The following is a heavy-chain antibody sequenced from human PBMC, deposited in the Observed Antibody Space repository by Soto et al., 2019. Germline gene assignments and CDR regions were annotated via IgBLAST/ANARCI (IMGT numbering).Heavy chain of an antibody. Sequence: QVQLQESGPGLLKPSETLSLTCTVSGDSVSNGYFYWSWIRQPPGKVMEWIGNIYYSGSTTYNPSLTSRVTLSLDKSKNQFSLRLSSVTAADTAAYYCARHRWGHSVIVGVTGTFDIWCQGALVTVSS. CDR1: GDSVSNGYFY. V-gene: IGHV4-61*01. CDR2: IYYSGST. J-gene: IGHJ3*02. CDR3: ARHRWGHSVIVGVTGTFDI. D-gene: IGHD1-26*01.